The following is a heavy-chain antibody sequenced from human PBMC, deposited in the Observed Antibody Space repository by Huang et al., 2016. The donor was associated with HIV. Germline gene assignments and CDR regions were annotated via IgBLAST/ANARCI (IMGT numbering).Heavy chain of an antibody. Sequence: EVQLVESGGGLVKPGGSLRLSCAASGFTFSSYSMNWVRQAPGKGLEWVSYISSSSSYIYYADSVKGRFTISRDNAKNSLYLQMNSLRAEDTAVYYCASAVAGTLFDYWGQGTLVTVSS. V-gene: IGHV3-21*01. J-gene: IGHJ4*02. CDR2: ISSSSSYI. CDR3: ASAVAGTLFDY. CDR1: GFTFSSYS. D-gene: IGHD6-19*01.